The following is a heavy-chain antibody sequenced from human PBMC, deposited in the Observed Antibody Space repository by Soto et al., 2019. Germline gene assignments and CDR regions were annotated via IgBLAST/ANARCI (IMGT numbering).Heavy chain of an antibody. CDR3: AREMVFANKWAWLDP. D-gene: IGHD1-26*01. J-gene: IGHJ5*02. V-gene: IGHV1-2*02. CDR2: VNAKSGGT. Sequence: QVQLVQSGAEMKKPGASVKVSCTASGTAFRDSYIHWLRQVPGQGLEWMGWVNAKSGGTTFAEKFRGRVSMTRDVSITTACLELTTLTSEETAGYYGAREMVFANKWAWLDPWGQGTPVTVS. CDR1: GTAFRDSY.